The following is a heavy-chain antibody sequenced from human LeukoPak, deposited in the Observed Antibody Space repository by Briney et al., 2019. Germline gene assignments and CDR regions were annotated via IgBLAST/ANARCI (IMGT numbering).Heavy chain of an antibody. V-gene: IGHV4-34*01. CDR3: ARRVGYCSSTSCYVYNWFDP. D-gene: IGHD2-2*01. CDR2: INHSGST. Sequence: SETLSLTCAVYGGSFSGYYWSWIRQPPGKGLEWIGEINHSGSTNYNPSLKSRVTISVDTSKNQFSLKLSSVTAADTAVYYCARRVGYCSSTSCYVYNWFDPWGQGTLVTVSS. CDR1: GGSFSGYY. J-gene: IGHJ5*02.